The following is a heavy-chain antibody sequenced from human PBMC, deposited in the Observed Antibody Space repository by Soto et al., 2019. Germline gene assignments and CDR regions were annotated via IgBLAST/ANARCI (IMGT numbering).Heavy chain of an antibody. Sequence: ASVKVSCKASGYTFTGHYMHWVRQAPGQGLEWMGWINPNSVGTNYAQKSQGRVTMTRDTSISTAYMELSRLRSDDMAVYYCAREPMVRTAHGFDIWGQGTTVTVSS. J-gene: IGHJ3*02. CDR2: INPNSVGT. CDR1: GYTFTGHY. V-gene: IGHV1-2*02. D-gene: IGHD3-10*01. CDR3: AREPMVRTAHGFDI.